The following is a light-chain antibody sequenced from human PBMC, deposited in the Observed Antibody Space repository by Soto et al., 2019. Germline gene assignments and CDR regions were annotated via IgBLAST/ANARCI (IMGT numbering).Light chain of an antibody. J-gene: IGKJ4*01. CDR2: KTS. CDR1: QSVVRW. V-gene: IGKV1-5*03. CDR3: QQYKSYST. Sequence: DIQITQSPPTLSASPGDRVTITCRASQSVVRWLAWYQQKPGKAPKLLIYKTSTLESGVPSRFSGSGSGTEFTLTISSLQPDDFATYYRQQYKSYSTFGGGTKVEIK.